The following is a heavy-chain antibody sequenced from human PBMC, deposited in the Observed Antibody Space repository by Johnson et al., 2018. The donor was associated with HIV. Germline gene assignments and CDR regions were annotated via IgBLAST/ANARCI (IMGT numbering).Heavy chain of an antibody. J-gene: IGHJ3*02. Sequence: QVQLVESGGGLVQPGGSLRLSCAASGFTFNNYAMHWVRQAPGKGLEWVAVISYDGSNKYYADSVKGRFTISRDNSKNTVYLQMNSLRAEDTAVYYCARAGWRQLVEDAFDIWGQGTMVTVSS. V-gene: IGHV3-30-3*01. D-gene: IGHD6-13*01. CDR3: ARAGWRQLVEDAFDI. CDR2: ISYDGSNK. CDR1: GFTFNNYA.